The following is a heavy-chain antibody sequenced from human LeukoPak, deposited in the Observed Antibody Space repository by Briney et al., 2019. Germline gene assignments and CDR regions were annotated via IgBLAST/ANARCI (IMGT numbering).Heavy chain of an antibody. D-gene: IGHD1-26*01. CDR2: IGWNSGTI. J-gene: IGHJ4*02. CDR3: AKVRNRIQGAVDY. Sequence: GGSLRLSCEASGFTFDDYAIHWVRQAPGKGLEWVSGIGWNSGTIGYADSVKGRFTISRDNSKNTLFLQMNSLRAEDTAVYYCAKVRNRIQGAVDYWGQGTLVTVSS. V-gene: IGHV3-9*01. CDR1: GFTFDDYA.